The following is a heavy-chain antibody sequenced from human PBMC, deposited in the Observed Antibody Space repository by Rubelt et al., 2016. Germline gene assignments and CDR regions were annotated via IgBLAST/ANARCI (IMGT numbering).Heavy chain of an antibody. J-gene: IGHJ5*02. CDR1: GGSISSSSYY. Sequence: QLQLQESGPGLVKPSETLSLTCTVSGGSISSSSYYWSWIRQPPGKGLEWIGYIYYSGSTNYNPSLKGRVTISVDTSKNQFSLKLSSVTAADTAVYYCARVDCSSTSCHGWFDPWGQGTLVTVSS. V-gene: IGHV4-61*01. CDR3: ARVDCSSTSCHGWFDP. D-gene: IGHD2-2*01. CDR2: IYYSGST.